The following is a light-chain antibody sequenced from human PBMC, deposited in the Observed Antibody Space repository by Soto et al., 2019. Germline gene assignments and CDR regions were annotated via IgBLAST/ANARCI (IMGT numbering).Light chain of an antibody. V-gene: IGLV2-14*01. Sequence: ALTQPASVSGSPGQSITISCTGTSSDVGGYNYVSWYRQHPGRAPKLMIYDVSNRPSGVSNRFSGSKSGTSASLAISGLQSEDEADYYCAAWDDSLNGFYVFGTGTKVTVL. CDR1: SSDVGGYNY. CDR2: DVS. J-gene: IGLJ1*01. CDR3: AAWDDSLNGFYV.